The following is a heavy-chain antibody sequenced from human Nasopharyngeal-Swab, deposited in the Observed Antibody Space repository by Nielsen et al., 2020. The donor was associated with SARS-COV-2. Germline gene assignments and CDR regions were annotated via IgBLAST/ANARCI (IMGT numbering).Heavy chain of an antibody. D-gene: IGHD3-3*01. Sequence: ASVKVSCKASGYTFTGYYMHWVRQAPGQRLEWMGWINAGNGNTKYSQKFQGRVTITRDTSASTAYMELSSLRSEDTAVYYCARAYPDFWSGSNYYYMDVWGKGTTVTVSS. CDR1: GYTFTGYY. J-gene: IGHJ6*03. CDR2: INAGNGNT. CDR3: ARAYPDFWSGSNYYYMDV. V-gene: IGHV1-3*01.